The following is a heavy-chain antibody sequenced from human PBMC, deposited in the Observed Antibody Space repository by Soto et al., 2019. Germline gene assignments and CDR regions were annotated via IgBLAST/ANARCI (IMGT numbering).Heavy chain of an antibody. Sequence: EVQLVESGGGLVKPGGSLRLSCAASGFTFSSYSMNWVRQAPGKVLEWVSSISSSSSYIYYADSVKGRFTISRDNAKNSLYLQMNSLRAEDTAVYYCARVSGSSRMYYFDYWGQGTLVTVSS. CDR2: ISSSSSYI. J-gene: IGHJ4*02. CDR3: ARVSGSSRMYYFDY. CDR1: GFTFSSYS. V-gene: IGHV3-21*01. D-gene: IGHD6-19*01.